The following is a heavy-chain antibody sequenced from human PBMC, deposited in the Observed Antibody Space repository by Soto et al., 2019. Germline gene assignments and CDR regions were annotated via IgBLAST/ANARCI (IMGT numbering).Heavy chain of an antibody. CDR3: ARDYMAVVD. Sequence: QVQLQESGPGLVKPSQTLSLTCTVSGSSISSGSYYWSWIRQHPGKGLEWIGYIYHSGSTYYNPSLESRATISLDTSKNQSSLTLSSVTAADTAVYYCARDYMAVVDWGQGTLVTVSS. D-gene: IGHD2-15*01. V-gene: IGHV4-31*03. CDR2: IYHSGST. J-gene: IGHJ4*02. CDR1: GSSISSGSYY.